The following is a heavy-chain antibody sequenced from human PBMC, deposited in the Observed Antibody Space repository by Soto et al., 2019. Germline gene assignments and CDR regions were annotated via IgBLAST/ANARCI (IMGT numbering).Heavy chain of an antibody. CDR2: INPNTGGT. CDR3: ATSRGGDSSGCDAFDI. J-gene: IGHJ3*02. Sequence: QVQLVQSGAEVKKPGASVKVSCKASGYTFSGYYMHWVRQAPGQGLERMGWINPNTGGTNYAQNFQGWVTMTRDTSSSTAYMGLSRLRSDDTAVYYCATSRGGDSSGCDAFDIWGQGTMVTVSS. CDR1: GYTFSGYY. V-gene: IGHV1-2*04. D-gene: IGHD3-22*01.